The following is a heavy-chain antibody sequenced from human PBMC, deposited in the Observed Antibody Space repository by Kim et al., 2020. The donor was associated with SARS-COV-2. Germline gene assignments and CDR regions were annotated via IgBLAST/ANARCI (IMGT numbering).Heavy chain of an antibody. Sequence: AVSVKGRFTISRDNAKTPVHLQMNSLRAEATAMYYCARNHSKSGSNAVDYWGQGTLVTVSS. V-gene: IGHV3-74*01. J-gene: IGHJ4*02. D-gene: IGHD1-26*01. CDR3: ARNHSKSGSNAVDY.